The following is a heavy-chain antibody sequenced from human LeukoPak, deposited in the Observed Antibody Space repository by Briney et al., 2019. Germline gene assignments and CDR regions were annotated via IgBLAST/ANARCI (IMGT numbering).Heavy chain of an antibody. D-gene: IGHD2-21*02. J-gene: IGHJ4*02. CDR1: GGSISSSSYY. Sequence: SETLSLTCTVSGGSISSSSYYRGWIRQPPGKGLEWIGSIYYSGSTYYNPSLKSRVTISVDKSKNQFSLKLSSVTAADTAEYYCATYGDFPYCFHYWGQGALVTVSS. CDR3: ATYGDFPYCFHY. V-gene: IGHV4-39*07. CDR2: IYYSGST.